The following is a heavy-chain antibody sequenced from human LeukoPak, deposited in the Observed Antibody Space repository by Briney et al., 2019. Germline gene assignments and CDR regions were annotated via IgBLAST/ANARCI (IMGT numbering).Heavy chain of an antibody. CDR3: AKVQWDYRNYYMDV. J-gene: IGHJ6*03. CDR1: GFTFSSYG. CDR2: ISGSGGST. V-gene: IGHV3-23*01. D-gene: IGHD3-10*01. Sequence: GGSLRLSCAASGFTFSSYGMSWVRQAPGKGLEWVSAISGSGGSTYYADSVKGRFTISRDNSKNTLYLQMNSLRAEDTAVYYCAKVQWDYRNYYMDVWGKGTTVTVSS.